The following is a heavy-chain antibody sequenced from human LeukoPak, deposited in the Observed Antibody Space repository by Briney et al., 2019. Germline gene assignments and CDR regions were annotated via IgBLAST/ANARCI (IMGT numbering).Heavy chain of an antibody. Sequence: SETLSLTCTVSGGSISSYYWSWIRQPPGKGLEWIGYIYYSGSTNYNPSLKSRVTISVDTSKNQFSLKLSSVTAADTAVYYCARSPLKYYYDSSGSNWFDPWGQGTLVTVSS. D-gene: IGHD3-22*01. CDR3: ARSPLKYYYDSSGSNWFDP. J-gene: IGHJ5*02. V-gene: IGHV4-59*01. CDR2: IYYSGST. CDR1: GGSISSYY.